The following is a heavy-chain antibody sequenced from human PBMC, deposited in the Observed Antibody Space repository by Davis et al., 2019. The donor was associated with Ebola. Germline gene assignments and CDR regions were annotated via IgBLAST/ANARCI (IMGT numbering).Heavy chain of an antibody. CDR2: INHSGST. CDR3: ARVRVVAATRYYYYYGMDV. Sequence: MPSETLSLTCTVSGGSFSGYYWSWIRQPPGKGLEWIGEINHSGSTNYNPSLKSRVTISVDTSKNQFSLKLSSVTAADTAVYYCARVRVVAATRYYYYYGMDVWGQGTTVTVSS. V-gene: IGHV4-34*01. CDR1: GGSFSGYY. D-gene: IGHD2-15*01. J-gene: IGHJ6*02.